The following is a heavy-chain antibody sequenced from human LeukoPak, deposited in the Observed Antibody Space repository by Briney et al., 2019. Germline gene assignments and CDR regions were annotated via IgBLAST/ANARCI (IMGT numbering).Heavy chain of an antibody. V-gene: IGHV3-21*01. CDR3: ARDPPREWLKYYFDY. J-gene: IGHJ4*02. Sequence: GGSLRLSCAASGFTFSSYSMSWVRQAPGKGLEWVSSISSSSSSTNYADSVQGRFTISRDNSKNTLYLQMNSLRAEDTAVYYCARDPPREWLKYYFDYWGQGTLVTVSS. CDR2: ISSSSSST. CDR1: GFTFSSYS. D-gene: IGHD6-19*01.